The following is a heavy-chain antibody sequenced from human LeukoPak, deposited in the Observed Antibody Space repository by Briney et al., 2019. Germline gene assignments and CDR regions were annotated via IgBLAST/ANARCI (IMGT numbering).Heavy chain of an antibody. CDR3: AKDTFHAPLAATY. CDR1: RFTFSTYA. CDR2: ISGSGDNT. V-gene: IGHV3-23*01. D-gene: IGHD2-15*01. Sequence: PGGSLRLSCAASRFTFSTYAMSWVRQAPGKGLEWVSTISGSGDNTYCADSVKGRFTISRDNSKNTLYLQMYSLRAEDTAVYYCAKDTFHAPLAATYWGQGTLVTVSS. J-gene: IGHJ4*02.